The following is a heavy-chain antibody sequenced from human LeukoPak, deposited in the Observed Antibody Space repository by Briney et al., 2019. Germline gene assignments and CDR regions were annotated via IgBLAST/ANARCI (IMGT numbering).Heavy chain of an antibody. V-gene: IGHV4-59*08. D-gene: IGHD3-16*01. CDR2: VYYSGST. Sequence: KPSETLSLTCTVSGGSIRSYYCSWIRQPPGKGLEWVGYVYYSGSTSYNPSLKSRVTISVDASKNQFSLKLSSVTAADTAVYYRARHFTGPGTYTPYFGMDVWGQGTTVTVSS. J-gene: IGHJ6*02. CDR1: GGSIRSYY. CDR3: ARHFTGPGTYTPYFGMDV.